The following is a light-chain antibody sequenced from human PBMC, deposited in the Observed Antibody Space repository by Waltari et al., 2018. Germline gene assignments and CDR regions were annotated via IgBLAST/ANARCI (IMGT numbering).Light chain of an antibody. CDR1: NV. J-gene: IGLJ3*02. CDR2: VNSDGSH. V-gene: IGLV4-69*01. Sequence: NVIAWLQQQPEKGPRYLMKVNSDGSHSRGDEIPDRFSGSSSGAERYLTISSLQAEDEADYYCQTGGHGTWVFGGGTKLTVL. CDR3: QTGGHGTWV.